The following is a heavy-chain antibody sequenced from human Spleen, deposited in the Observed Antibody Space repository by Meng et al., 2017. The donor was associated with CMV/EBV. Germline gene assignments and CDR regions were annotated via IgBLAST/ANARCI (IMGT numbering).Heavy chain of an antibody. CDR2: ISGNGGSR. J-gene: IGHJ5*02. CDR3: AKDLRSGSYSRWFDP. Sequence: GGSLRLSCAVSGITFSSFGMYWSMHWVRQAPGKGLEWVSTISGNGGSRDYADSVKGRFTISRDNSKNTLYLQMNSLRDEDTAVYYCAKDLRSGSYSRWFDPWGQGTLVTVSS. D-gene: IGHD1-26*01. CDR1: GITFSSFG. V-gene: IGHV3-23*01.